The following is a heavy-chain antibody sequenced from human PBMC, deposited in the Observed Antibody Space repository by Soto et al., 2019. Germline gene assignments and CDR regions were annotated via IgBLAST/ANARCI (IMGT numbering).Heavy chain of an antibody. CDR3: ARVSGDVVWGPGLFDY. D-gene: IGHD3-16*01. CDR2: INPSGGST. J-gene: IGHJ4*02. CDR1: GYTFTSYY. Sequence: RTLASVKVSCKASGYTFTSYYMHWVRQAPGQGLEWMGIINPSGGSTSYAQKFQGRVTMTRDTSTSTVYMELSSLRSEDTAVYYCARVSGDVVWGPGLFDYWGQGTLVTVSS. V-gene: IGHV1-46*01.